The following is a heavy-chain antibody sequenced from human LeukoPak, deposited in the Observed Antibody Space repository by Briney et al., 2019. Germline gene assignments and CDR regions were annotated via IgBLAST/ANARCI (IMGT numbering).Heavy chain of an antibody. CDR1: GYTFTGYY. CDR2: ISAYNGNT. V-gene: IGHV1-18*04. J-gene: IGHJ4*02. Sequence: ASVKVSCKASGYTFTGYYIHWVRQAPGQGLEWMGWISAYNGNTNYAQKLQGRVTMTTDTSTTTAYMELRSLRSDDTAVYYCARGGFGETIYDCWGQGTLVTVSS. D-gene: IGHD3-10*01. CDR3: ARGGFGETIYDC.